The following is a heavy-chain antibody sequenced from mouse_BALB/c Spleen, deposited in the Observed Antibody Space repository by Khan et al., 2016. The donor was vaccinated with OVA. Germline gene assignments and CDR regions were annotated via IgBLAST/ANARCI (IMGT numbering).Heavy chain of an antibody. CDR2: IWNDGST. Sequence: QMQLEESGPGLAAPSQSLSITCTISGFSLTNYGVHWVRQPPGKGLEWLVVIWNDGSTSYNSALKSRLTITKDNSQSQVFLKINSLQTDDTAIYFCARQPYYHYNIMDYWGQGTSVTVSS. V-gene: IGHV2-6-1*01. D-gene: IGHD2-10*01. CDR3: ARQPYYHYNIMDY. CDR1: GFSLTNYG. J-gene: IGHJ4*01.